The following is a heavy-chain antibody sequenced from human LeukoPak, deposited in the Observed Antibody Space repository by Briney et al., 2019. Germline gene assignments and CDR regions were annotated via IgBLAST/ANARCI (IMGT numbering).Heavy chain of an antibody. D-gene: IGHD5-18*01. V-gene: IGHV1-58*01. J-gene: IGHJ6*02. CDR1: GFAFTISA. CDR3: AAGLANSYGYWDYYYYYGMDV. CDR2: IVVGSGNT. Sequence: SVTVSCKASGFAFTISAVQWVRQARGQRLEWIGWIVVGSGNTNYAQKFQERVTITRDMSTSTAYMELSSLRSEDTAVYYCAAGLANSYGYWDYYYYYGMDVWGQGTTVTVSS.